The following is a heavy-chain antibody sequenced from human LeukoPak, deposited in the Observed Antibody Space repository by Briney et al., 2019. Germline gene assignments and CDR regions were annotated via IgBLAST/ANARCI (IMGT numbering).Heavy chain of an antibody. J-gene: IGHJ3*02. V-gene: IGHV7-4-1*02. CDR1: GGTFTSYA. CDR3: ARALTDYSQLPSDAFDI. CDR2: INTNTGNP. Sequence: ASVKVSCKASGGTFTSYAMNWVRQAPGQGLEWMGWINTNTGNPTYAQGFTGRFVFSLDTSVSTAYLQISSLKAEDTAVYYCARALTDYSQLPSDAFDIWGQGTMVTVSS. D-gene: IGHD1-1*01.